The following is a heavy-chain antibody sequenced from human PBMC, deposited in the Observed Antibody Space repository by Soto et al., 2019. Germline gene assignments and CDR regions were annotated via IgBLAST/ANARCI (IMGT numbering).Heavy chain of an antibody. CDR3: ARNDEGGSRL. CDR1: GFTFTSYS. CDR2: ISDGSDYI. Sequence: EVQLVESGGGLVKPGGSLRLSCVAYGFTFTSYSMNGVRQAPGKGLEWVSSISDGSDYIVYADSMKGLFTISRDNAKNSLYLEMNSLRAEDTAVDFCARNDEGGSRLWGQGTLFTVSS. J-gene: IGHJ1*01. V-gene: IGHV3-21*01. D-gene: IGHD2-2*01.